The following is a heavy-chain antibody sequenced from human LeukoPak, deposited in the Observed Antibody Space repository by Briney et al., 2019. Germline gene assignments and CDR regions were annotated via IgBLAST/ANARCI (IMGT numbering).Heavy chain of an antibody. CDR1: GFTFSSYG. J-gene: IGHJ6*03. Sequence: GGSLRLSCAASGFTFSSYGMSWVRQAPGKGLEWVSAISGSGGSTYYADSVKGRFTISRDNSKNTLYLQMNSLRAENTAVYYCAKGGAWQWLVHLMDVWGKGTTVTISS. V-gene: IGHV3-23*01. D-gene: IGHD6-19*01. CDR2: ISGSGGST. CDR3: AKGGAWQWLVHLMDV.